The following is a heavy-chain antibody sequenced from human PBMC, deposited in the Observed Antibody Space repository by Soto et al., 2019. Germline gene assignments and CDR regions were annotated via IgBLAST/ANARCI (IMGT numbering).Heavy chain of an antibody. Sequence: VASVKVSCKASGYTFTSYDINWVRQATGQGLEWMGWMNPNSGNTGYAQKFQGRVTMTRNTSISTAYMELSSLRSEDTAVYYCARLCSVRGVIDYWGQGTLVTVSS. CDR3: ARLCSVRGVIDY. J-gene: IGHJ4*02. CDR2: MNPNSGNT. CDR1: GYTFTSYD. D-gene: IGHD3-10*01. V-gene: IGHV1-8*01.